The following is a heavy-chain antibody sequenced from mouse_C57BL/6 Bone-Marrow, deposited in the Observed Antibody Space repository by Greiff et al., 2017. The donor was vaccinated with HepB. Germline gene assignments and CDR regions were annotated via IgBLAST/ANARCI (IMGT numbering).Heavy chain of an antibody. CDR2: IYPGSGST. CDR1: GYTFTSYW. D-gene: IGHD3-2*02. J-gene: IGHJ3*01. V-gene: IGHV1-55*01. CDR3: AREDSSGPSWFAY. Sequence: VQLQQPGAELVKPGASVKMSCKASGYTFTSYWITWVKQRPGQGLEWIGDIYPGSGSTNYNEKFKSKATLTVDPSSSTAYMQLSSLTSEDSAVYYCAREDSSGPSWFAYWGQGTLVTVSA.